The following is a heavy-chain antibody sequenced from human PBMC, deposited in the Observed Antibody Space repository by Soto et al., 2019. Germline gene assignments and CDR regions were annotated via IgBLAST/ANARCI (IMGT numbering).Heavy chain of an antibody. CDR1: GFTFSSYS. J-gene: IGHJ4*02. CDR2: ISSSSSYI. Sequence: PGESLKISCAASGFTFSSYSMNWVRQAPGKGLEWVSSISSSSSYIYYADSVKGRFTISRDNAKNSLYLQMNSLRAEDTAVYYCARVIDRQPAAIDYWGQGTLVTVSS. V-gene: IGHV3-21*01. D-gene: IGHD2-2*01. CDR3: ARVIDRQPAAIDY.